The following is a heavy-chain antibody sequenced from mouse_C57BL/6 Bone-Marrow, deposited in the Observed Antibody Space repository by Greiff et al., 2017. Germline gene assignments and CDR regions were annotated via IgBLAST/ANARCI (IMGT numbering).Heavy chain of an antibody. D-gene: IGHD2-4*01. CDR1: GFSLSTSGMG. Sequence: SGPGILQSSQTLSLTCSFSGFSLSTSGMGVSWIRQPSGKGLEWLAHIYWDDDKRYNPSLKSRLTISKDTSRNQVFLKITSVDTADTATYDCARREDYEGYFDVWGTGTTVTVSS. CDR3: ARREDYEGYFDV. CDR2: IYWDDDK. J-gene: IGHJ1*03. V-gene: IGHV8-12*01.